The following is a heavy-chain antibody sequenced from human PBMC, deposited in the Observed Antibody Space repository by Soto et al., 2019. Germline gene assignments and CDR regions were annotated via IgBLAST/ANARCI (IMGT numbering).Heavy chain of an antibody. CDR1: GFTFSSYA. J-gene: IGHJ4*02. D-gene: IGHD3-9*01. CDR3: AHFDWFIDY. V-gene: IGHV3-23*01. CDR2: ISGSGAST. Sequence: EVQLLESGGGLVQPGGSLRLSCAASGFTFSSYAMSWVRQAPGKGLEWVSAISGSGASTYYADSVKGRFTISRDNSKNTLYLQMKSRRAEDTAVYYCAHFDWFIDYWGQGTLVTVSS.